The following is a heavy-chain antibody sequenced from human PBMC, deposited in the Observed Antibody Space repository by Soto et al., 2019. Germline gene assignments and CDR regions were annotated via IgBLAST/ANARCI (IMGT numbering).Heavy chain of an antibody. CDR1: GGTFSSYA. Sequence: SVKVSCKASGGTFSSYAISWVRQAPGQGLEWMGGIIPIFGTANYAQKFQGRVTITADESTSTAYMGLSSLRSEDTAVYYCAREFEDCSGGSFPTPLWGGMDVWGQGTTVTVSS. CDR3: AREFEDCSGGSFPTPLWGGMDV. CDR2: IIPIFGTA. V-gene: IGHV1-69*13. J-gene: IGHJ6*02. D-gene: IGHD2-15*01.